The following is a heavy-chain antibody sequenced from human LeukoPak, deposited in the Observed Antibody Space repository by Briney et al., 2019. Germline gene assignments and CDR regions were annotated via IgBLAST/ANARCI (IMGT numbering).Heavy chain of an antibody. CDR2: IKQDGSEK. CDR3: ARDGYGQWLVTGNDAFDI. D-gene: IGHD6-19*01. CDR1: GLSFRSYS. Sequence: GGSLRLSCAASGLSFRSYSMSWVRQAPGKGLEWVVNIKQDGSEKYYVDSGKGRFTISRDNAKNSLYLQMNSLRAEDTAVYYCARDGYGQWLVTGNDAFDIWGQGTMVTVSS. J-gene: IGHJ3*02. V-gene: IGHV3-7*01.